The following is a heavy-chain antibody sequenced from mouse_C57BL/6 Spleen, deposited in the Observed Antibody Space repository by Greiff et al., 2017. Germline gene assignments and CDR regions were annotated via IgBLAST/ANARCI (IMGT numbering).Heavy chain of an antibody. D-gene: IGHD1-1*02. J-gene: IGHJ3*01. Sequence: QVKLQQPGAELVRPGTSVKLSCKASGYTFTSYWMHWVKQRPGQGLEWIGVIDPSDSYTNYNQKFKGKATLTVDTSSSTAYRQLSSLTSEDSAVYYCARGGGKAWLAYWGQGTLVTGSA. CDR1: GYTFTSYW. CDR3: ARGGGKAWLAY. CDR2: IDPSDSYT. V-gene: IGHV1-59*01.